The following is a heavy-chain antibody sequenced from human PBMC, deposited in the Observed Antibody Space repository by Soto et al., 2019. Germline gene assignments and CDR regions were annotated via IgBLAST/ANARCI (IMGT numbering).Heavy chain of an antibody. CDR2: FYNSGSP. J-gene: IGHJ3*01. CDR1: SASIFTNNW. D-gene: IGHD3-16*01. Sequence: QVQLQESGARLVKPSGPLSLTCASSSASIFTNNWWSWVRQSPGRGLQWIGDFYNSGSPKYNPSLKSRVSISIDKSKDRFFLNLTSVTAADTAVYYCARKPDVATAKVGGGYVFDVWGQGTMVTVSS. V-gene: IGHV4-4*02. CDR3: ARKPDVATAKVGGGYVFDV.